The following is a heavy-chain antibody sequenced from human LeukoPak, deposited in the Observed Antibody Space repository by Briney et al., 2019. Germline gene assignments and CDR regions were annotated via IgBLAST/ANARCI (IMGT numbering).Heavy chain of an antibody. CDR2: INHSGST. CDR3: ARGSLHCSGGSCLRHNWFDP. J-gene: IGHJ5*02. D-gene: IGHD2-15*01. CDR1: GGSFSGYY. V-gene: IGHV4-34*01. Sequence: PSETLSLTCAVYGGSFSGYYWSWIRQPPGKGLEWVGEINHSGSTNYNPYLKSRITISVDTSKNQFSLKLSSVTAADTAVYYCARGSLHCSGGSCLRHNWFDPWGQGTLVTVSS.